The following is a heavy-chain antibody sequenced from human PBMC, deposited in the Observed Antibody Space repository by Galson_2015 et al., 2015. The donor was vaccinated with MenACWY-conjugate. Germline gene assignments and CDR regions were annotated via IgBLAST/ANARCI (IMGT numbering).Heavy chain of an antibody. V-gene: IGHV3-64D*09. CDR1: GFVFSSYT. D-gene: IGHD1-20*01. CDR2: ISPSGSNT. CDR3: VKAEYRRDCDSRYNCRLQH. Sequence: SLRLSCAASGFVFSSYTMHWVRQAPGKGLECISTISPSGSNTFYADSAKGRFSITRDNSKTTVYLHMSSLRPEDTAVYYCVKAEYRRDCDSRYNCRLQHWGQGIQV. J-gene: IGHJ1*01.